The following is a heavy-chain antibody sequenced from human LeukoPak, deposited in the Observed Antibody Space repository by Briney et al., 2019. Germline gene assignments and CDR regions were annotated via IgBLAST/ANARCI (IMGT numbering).Heavy chain of an antibody. J-gene: IGHJ4*02. Sequence: ASVKVSCKASGYTFTGYYMHWVRQAPGQGLEWMGWINPNSGGTNYAQKFQGRVTMTRDTSISTAYMELSRLRSDDTVVYYCARVDGDYGDYIDYWGQGTLVTVSS. V-gene: IGHV1-2*02. CDR2: INPNSGGT. D-gene: IGHD4-17*01. CDR3: ARVDGDYGDYIDY. CDR1: GYTFTGYY.